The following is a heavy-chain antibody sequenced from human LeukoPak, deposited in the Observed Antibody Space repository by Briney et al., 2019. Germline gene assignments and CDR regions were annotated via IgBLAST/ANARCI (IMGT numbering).Heavy chain of an antibody. CDR3: ARLRDEEDY. V-gene: IGHV1-8*01. J-gene: IGHJ4*02. D-gene: IGHD3-10*01. CDR1: GYTFTSYD. CDR2: MNPNSGNT. Sequence: GASVKLSCKASGYTFTSYDINWGRQATGQGLEWMGWMNPNSGNTGYAQKFQGRVTMTRNTSITTAYMELSSLRCEDTAVYYCARLRDEEDYWGQGTLVTVSS.